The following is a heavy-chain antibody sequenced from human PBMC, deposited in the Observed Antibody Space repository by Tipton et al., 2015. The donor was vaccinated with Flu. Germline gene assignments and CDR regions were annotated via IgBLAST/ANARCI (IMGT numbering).Heavy chain of an antibody. V-gene: IGHV4-34*01. CDR2: INHSGST. Sequence: LRLSCAVYGGSFSGYYWSWIRQPPGTGLEWIGEINHSGSTNYNPSLKSRVTISVDTSKNHFSLELSSVTAADTAVYYCARGGLGERFAFDIWGQGTMVPVSS. D-gene: IGHD3-10*01. J-gene: IGHJ3*02. CDR1: GGSFSGYY. CDR3: ARGGLGERFAFDI.